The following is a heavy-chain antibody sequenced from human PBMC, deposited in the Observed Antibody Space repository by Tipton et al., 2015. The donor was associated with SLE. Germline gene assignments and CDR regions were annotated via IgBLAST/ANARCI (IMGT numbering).Heavy chain of an antibody. J-gene: IGHJ2*01. CDR3: AREPLEVREWFDL. CDR1: GGSISSSSYY. CDR2: IYYSGST. Sequence: QLVQSGPEVKPSETLSLTCFVSGGSISSSSYYWGWIRQPPGKGLEWIGSIYYSGSTYYNPSLKSRVTISVDTSKNQFSLKLGSVTAADTAVYYCAREPLEVREWFDLWGRGTLVTVSS. D-gene: IGHD3-3*01. V-gene: IGHV4-39*07.